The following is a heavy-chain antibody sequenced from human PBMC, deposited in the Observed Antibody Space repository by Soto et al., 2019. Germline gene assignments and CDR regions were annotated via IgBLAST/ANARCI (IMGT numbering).Heavy chain of an antibody. V-gene: IGHV1-69*08. CDR3: AREPTLVVTAPLPDY. D-gene: IGHD2-21*02. Sequence: QVQLVQSGAGVKKPGSSVKVSCKASGGTFSSYTISWVRQAPGQGLEWMGRIIPSLGIANYAQKFQGRVTITADKSTSTAYMELSSLRSEAAAVYYCAREPTLVVTAPLPDYWGQGTLVTVSS. J-gene: IGHJ4*02. CDR1: GGTFSSYT. CDR2: IIPSLGIA.